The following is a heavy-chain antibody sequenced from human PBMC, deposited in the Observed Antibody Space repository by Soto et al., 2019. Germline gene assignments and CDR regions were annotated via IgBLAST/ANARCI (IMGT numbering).Heavy chain of an antibody. D-gene: IGHD5-18*01. V-gene: IGHV4-34*01. Sequence: QVQLQQWGAGLLKPSETLSLNGAVYGGSFSGYYWSWIRQPPGKGLEWVGEINHSGSTNYNPSLKSRVIISVDTSKNQFSLKLSSVTAADTAVYYCARARGGYSYGYRYYYYGMDVWGQGTTVTVSS. CDR2: INHSGST. CDR3: ARARGGYSYGYRYYYYGMDV. J-gene: IGHJ6*02. CDR1: GGSFSGYY.